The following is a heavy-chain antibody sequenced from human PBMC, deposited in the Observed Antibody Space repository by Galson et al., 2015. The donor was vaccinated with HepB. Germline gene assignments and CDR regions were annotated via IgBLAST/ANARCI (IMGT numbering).Heavy chain of an antibody. D-gene: IGHD7-27*01. CDR1: GFIFSTHW. V-gene: IGHV3-7*03. CDR2: IKQDGSEK. CDR3: ARVGGKYKNGGYHYYFDL. J-gene: IGHJ2*01. Sequence: SLRLSCAASGFIFSTHWMSWVRQAPGKGLEWVANIKQDGSEKYYVDSVKGRFTISRDNARNSLYLKMNNLRADETAVYRCARVGGKYKNGGYHYYFDLWGRGTLVTVSS.